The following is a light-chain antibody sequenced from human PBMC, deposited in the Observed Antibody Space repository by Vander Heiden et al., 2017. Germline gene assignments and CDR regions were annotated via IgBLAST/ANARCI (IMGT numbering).Light chain of an antibody. CDR2: ARN. CDR1: SLRSYY. CDR3: NSRDTSGNHLV. Sequence: SELTQDPAVSVALGQTVRITCQGDSLRSYYASWYQQKPGQAPLLVIYARNNRPSGIPDRFSGSSSGNTASLTITGTQAEDEADYYCNSRDTSGNHLVFGGGTKLTVL. J-gene: IGLJ2*01. V-gene: IGLV3-19*01.